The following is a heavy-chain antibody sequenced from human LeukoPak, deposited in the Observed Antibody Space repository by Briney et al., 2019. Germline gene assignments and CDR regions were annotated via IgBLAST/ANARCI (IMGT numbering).Heavy chain of an antibody. D-gene: IGHD1-14*01. V-gene: IGHV3-21*01. CDR1: GFSFSTYY. CDR2: ISSSSTYI. J-gene: IGHJ4*02. CDR3: ARENHGSFDY. Sequence: GGSLTLPCAASGFSFSTYYVHWVRQAPGKGLEWVSCISSSSTYIYYADSVRGRFAISRDNAKNSLYLQMNSLRAEDTAVYYCARENHGSFDYWGQGSLVTVSS.